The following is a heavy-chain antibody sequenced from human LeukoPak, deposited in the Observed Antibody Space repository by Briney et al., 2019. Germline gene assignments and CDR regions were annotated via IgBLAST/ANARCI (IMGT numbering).Heavy chain of an antibody. CDR3: AGGSGTYSPDY. D-gene: IGHD3-10*01. Sequence: PGGSLRLSCAASGFTVSSNYMSWVRQAPGKGLEWVALISYDGSNKYYADSVKGRFTISRDHSKNTLYLQMNSLRGDDTAMYYCAGGSGTYSPDYWGQGTLVTVSS. CDR1: GFTVSSNY. CDR2: ISYDGSNK. V-gene: IGHV3-30*03. J-gene: IGHJ4*02.